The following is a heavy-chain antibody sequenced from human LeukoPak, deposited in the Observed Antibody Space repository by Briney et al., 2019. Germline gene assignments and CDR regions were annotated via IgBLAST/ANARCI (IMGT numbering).Heavy chain of an antibody. V-gene: IGHV3-30*18. J-gene: IGHJ4*02. CDR1: GFTFSSYG. D-gene: IGHD5-24*01. Sequence: GGSLRLSCAASGFTFSSYGMHWVRQAPGKGLELVAVISYDGSNKYYADSVKGRFTISRDNSKNTLYLQMNSLRAEDTAVYYCAKDQGDGYNYCFDYWGQGTLVTVSS. CDR3: AKDQGDGYNYCFDY. CDR2: ISYDGSNK.